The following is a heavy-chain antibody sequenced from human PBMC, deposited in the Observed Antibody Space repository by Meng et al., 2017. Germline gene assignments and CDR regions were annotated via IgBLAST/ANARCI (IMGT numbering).Heavy chain of an antibody. D-gene: IGHD3-22*01. V-gene: IGHV3-30*04. CDR1: GFTFSSYA. J-gene: IGHJ4*01. CDR3: ARDLRNYYDSSGYTDY. CDR2: ISYDGSNK. Sequence: GESLKISCAASGFTFSSYAMHWVRQAPGKGLEWVAVISYDGSNKYYADSVKGRFTISRDNSKNTLYLQMNSLRAEDTAVYYCARDLRNYYDSSGYTDYWGQGTQVTVSS.